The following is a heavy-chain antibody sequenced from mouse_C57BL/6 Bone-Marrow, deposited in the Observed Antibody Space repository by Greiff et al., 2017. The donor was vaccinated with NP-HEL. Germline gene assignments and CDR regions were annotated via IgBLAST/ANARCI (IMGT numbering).Heavy chain of an antibody. CDR2: ISNGRGST. V-gene: IGHV5-12*01. CDR3: ARHGALYAMDY. CDR1: GFTFSDYY. J-gene: IGHJ4*01. Sequence: DVHLVESGGGLVQPGGSLKLSCAASGFTFSDYYMYWVRQTPEKRLEWVAYISNGRGSTYYPDTVKGRFTISRDNAKNTLYLQMSRLKSEDTAMYYCARHGALYAMDYWGQGTSVTVSS.